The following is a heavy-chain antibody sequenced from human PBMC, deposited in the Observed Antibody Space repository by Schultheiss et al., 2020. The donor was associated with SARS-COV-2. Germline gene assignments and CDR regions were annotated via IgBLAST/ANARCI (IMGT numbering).Heavy chain of an antibody. CDR1: GGSFSGYY. J-gene: IGHJ4*02. Sequence: GSLRLSCAVYGGSFSGYYWSWIRQPPGKGLEWIGEINHSGSTNYNPSLKSRVTISVDTSKNQFSLKLSSVTAADTAVYYCARGERYWNYDYWGQGTLVTVSS. CDR2: INHSGST. CDR3: ARGERYWNYDY. D-gene: IGHD1-7*01. V-gene: IGHV4-34*01.